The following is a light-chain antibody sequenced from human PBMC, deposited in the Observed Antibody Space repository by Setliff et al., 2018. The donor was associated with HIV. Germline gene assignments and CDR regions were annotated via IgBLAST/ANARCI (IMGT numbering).Light chain of an antibody. V-gene: IGLV2-14*03. CDR3: SSYTSSTPLYV. Sequence: QSVLTQPASVSGSPGQSITISCTGTNSDVGGYSFVSWYQQHPGKAPKLMIYDVSYRPSGVSDRFSGSKSGNTASLTISGLQAEDEADYYCSSYTSSTPLYVFGTGTKVTVL. CDR2: DVS. CDR1: NSDVGGYSF. J-gene: IGLJ1*01.